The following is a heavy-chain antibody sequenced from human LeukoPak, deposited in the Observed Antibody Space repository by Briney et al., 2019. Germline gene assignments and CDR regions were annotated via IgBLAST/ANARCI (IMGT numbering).Heavy chain of an antibody. D-gene: IGHD3-10*01. V-gene: IGHV3-30*04. CDR2: ISYDGSSK. CDR3: AKGLPGFGDLSDVWNY. J-gene: IGHJ4*02. CDR1: GFTFSTYA. Sequence: GRSLRLSCAASGFTFSTYAMHWVRQAPGKGLEWVAVISYDGSSKYYADSVKGRFTISRDNSKNTLYLQMNSLRAEDTALYYCAKGLPGFGDLSDVWNYWGQGILVTVSS.